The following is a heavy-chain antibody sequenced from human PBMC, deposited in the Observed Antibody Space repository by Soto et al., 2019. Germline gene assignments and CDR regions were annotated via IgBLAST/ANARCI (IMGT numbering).Heavy chain of an antibody. J-gene: IGHJ5*02. V-gene: IGHV4-61*01. Sequence: SETLSLTCTVSGGSVSSGSYYWSWIRQPPGKGLEWIGYIYYSGSTNYNPSLKSRVTISVDTSKNQFSLKLSSVTAADTAVYYWATLWFGESVNGFDPWGQGTLVTVSS. D-gene: IGHD3-10*01. CDR3: ATLWFGESVNGFDP. CDR1: GGSVSSGSYY. CDR2: IYYSGST.